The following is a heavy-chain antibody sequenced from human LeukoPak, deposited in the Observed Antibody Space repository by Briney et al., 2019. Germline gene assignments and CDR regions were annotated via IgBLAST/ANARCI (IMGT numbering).Heavy chain of an antibody. V-gene: IGHV1-69*04. D-gene: IGHD6-13*01. Sequence: SAKVSCKASGGTFSSYAISWVRQAPGQGFEWMGRIIPILGIANYAQKFQGRVTITADKSTSTAYMELSSLRSEDTAVYYCARGRRGLAAAGVEGFDYWGQGTLVTVSS. CDR1: GGTFSSYA. J-gene: IGHJ4*02. CDR2: IIPILGIA. CDR3: ARGRRGLAAAGVEGFDY.